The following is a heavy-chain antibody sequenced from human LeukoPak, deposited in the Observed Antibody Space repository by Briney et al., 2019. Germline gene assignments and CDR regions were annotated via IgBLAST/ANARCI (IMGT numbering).Heavy chain of an antibody. CDR2: IWFDGSNK. J-gene: IGHJ4*02. CDR3: AKGGMQVWSNPVDH. CDR1: GFTFSSYG. V-gene: IGHV3-30*02. D-gene: IGHD5-18*01. Sequence: GGSLRLSCAASGFTFSSYGMHWVRQAPGKGLEWVAFIWFDGSNKYYGDSVTGRFTISRDNSKNTLYLQMNSLRPEDTAMYYCAKGGMQVWSNPVDHWGQGTLVTVSS.